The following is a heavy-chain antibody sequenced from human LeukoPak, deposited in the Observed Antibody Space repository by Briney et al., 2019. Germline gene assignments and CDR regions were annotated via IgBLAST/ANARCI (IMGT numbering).Heavy chain of an antibody. CDR2: IFVGSGNT. CDR1: GFTFTSSA. D-gene: IGHD2-15*01. CDR3: AAGEGYCSGGSCYYDWFDH. Sequence: GTSVKVSCKASGFTFTSSAVQWVRQARGQRLEWIGWIFVGSGNTNYAQKFQERVTITRDMSTSTAYMELSSLRSEDTAVYYCAAGEGYCSGGSCYYDWFDHWGQGTLVTVSS. J-gene: IGHJ5*02. V-gene: IGHV1-58*01.